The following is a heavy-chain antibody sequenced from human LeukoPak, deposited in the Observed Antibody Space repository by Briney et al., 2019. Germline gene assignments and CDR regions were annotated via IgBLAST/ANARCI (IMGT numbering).Heavy chain of an antibody. CDR1: GYTFTSHA. V-gene: IGHV1-3*01. J-gene: IGHJ2*01. Sequence: GASVKVSCKASGYTFTSHAMHWVRQAPGQRLEWMGWINAGNGNTKYSQKFQGRVTITRDTSASTAYMELSSLRSEDTAVYYCARERGGPSSGSRGYFDLWGRGTLVTVSS. CDR3: ARERGGPSSGSRGYFDL. CDR2: INAGNGNT. D-gene: IGHD3-10*01.